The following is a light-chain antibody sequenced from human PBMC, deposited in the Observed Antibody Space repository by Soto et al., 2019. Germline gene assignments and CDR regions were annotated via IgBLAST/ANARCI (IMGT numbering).Light chain of an antibody. CDR3: SSYTGSSTFV. CDR1: SSDVGGYNY. CDR2: DVN. J-gene: IGLJ1*01. Sequence: QSALTQPASVSGSPGQSITISCTGTSSDVGGYNYVSWYQQLPGKAPKLMIYDVNNRPSGGSNRFSGSKSGNTASLTISGLQAEDEADYYCSSYTGSSTFVFGTGTKLTVL. V-gene: IGLV2-14*01.